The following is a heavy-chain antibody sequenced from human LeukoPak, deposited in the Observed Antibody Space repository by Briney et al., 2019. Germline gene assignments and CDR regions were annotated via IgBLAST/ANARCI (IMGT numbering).Heavy chain of an antibody. Sequence: SETLSLTCTVSGDSISTSNSYWGWIRQPPGKGLEWIGSIYYSGNTYYNASLKSRVTISVDTSKNQFSLKLRSVTAADTAVYYCARPKSRLSWFDPWGQGTLVTVSS. CDR2: IYYSGNT. J-gene: IGHJ5*02. CDR3: ARPKSRLSWFDP. V-gene: IGHV4-39*01. CDR1: GDSISTSNSY.